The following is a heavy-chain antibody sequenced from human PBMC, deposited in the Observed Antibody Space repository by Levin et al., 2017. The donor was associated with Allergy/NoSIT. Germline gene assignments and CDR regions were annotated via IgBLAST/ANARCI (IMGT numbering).Heavy chain of an antibody. D-gene: IGHD1-1*01. Sequence: GGSLRLSCAASGLTFSNFAMNWVRQAPGKGLEWVSGISGSAGSTYYADSVKGRFTISRDNSKNTLSLQMNSLRAEDTALYYCAKGRYNWNEGAFDSWGQGTLVTVSS. J-gene: IGHJ4*02. CDR2: ISGSAGST. CDR3: AKGRYNWNEGAFDS. V-gene: IGHV3-23*01. CDR1: GLTFSNFA.